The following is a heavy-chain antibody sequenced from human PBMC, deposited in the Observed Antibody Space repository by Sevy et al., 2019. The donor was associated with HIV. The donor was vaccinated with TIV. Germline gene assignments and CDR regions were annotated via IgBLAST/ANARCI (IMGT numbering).Heavy chain of an antibody. CDR1: GYTFTSYG. J-gene: IGHJ4*02. CDR2: ISAYNGNT. V-gene: IGHV1-18*01. CDR3: ATESFNWNYFDY. Sequence: ASVKVSCKASGYTFTSYGISWVRQAPGQGLEWMGWISAYNGNTNYPQKLQGRVTMTTDTSTSTAYMELRSLRSDDTAVYYCATESFNWNYFDYWGQGTLVTVSS. D-gene: IGHD1-1*01.